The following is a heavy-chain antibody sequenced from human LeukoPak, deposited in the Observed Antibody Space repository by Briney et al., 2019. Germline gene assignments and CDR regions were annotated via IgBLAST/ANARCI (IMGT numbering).Heavy chain of an antibody. J-gene: IGHJ4*02. D-gene: IGHD3-9*01. V-gene: IGHV1-58*01. Sequence: GTSVKVSCKASGFTFTSSAVQWVRQARGQRLEWIGWIVVGSGNTNYAQKFQERVTITRDMSTSTAYMELSSLRSEDTAVYYCARDPYYDILTGMSTDKRLDYWGQGTLVTVSS. CDR2: IVVGSGNT. CDR1: GFTFTSSA. CDR3: ARDPYYDILTGMSTDKRLDY.